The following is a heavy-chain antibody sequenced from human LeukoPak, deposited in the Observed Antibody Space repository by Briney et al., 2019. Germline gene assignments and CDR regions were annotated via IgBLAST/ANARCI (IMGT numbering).Heavy chain of an antibody. CDR3: ARVTMVRGVLPGYFDY. CDR2: IYHSGST. J-gene: IGHJ4*02. V-gene: IGHV4-30-2*01. D-gene: IGHD3-10*01. Sequence: SETLSLTCAVSGGSISSGGYSWSWIRQPPGKGLEWIGYIYHSGSTYYNPSLKSRVTISVDTSKNQFSLKLSSVTAVDTAVYYCARVTMVRGVLPGYFDYWGQGTLVTVSS. CDR1: GGSISSGGYS.